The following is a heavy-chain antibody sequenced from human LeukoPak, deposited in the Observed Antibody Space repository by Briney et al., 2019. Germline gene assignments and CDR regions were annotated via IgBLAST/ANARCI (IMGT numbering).Heavy chain of an antibody. V-gene: IGHV3-9*01. J-gene: IGHJ4*02. Sequence: GGSLRLSCAASGFTFDDYAMHWVRQAPGKGLEWVSGISWNSAYVGYADSVKGRFTISRDNARNSLYLQMNSLRAEDTAVYFCARGGLSIMGYWGQGTLVTVSS. CDR2: ISWNSAYV. CDR1: GFTFDDYA. CDR3: ARGGLSIMGY. D-gene: IGHD2/OR15-2a*01.